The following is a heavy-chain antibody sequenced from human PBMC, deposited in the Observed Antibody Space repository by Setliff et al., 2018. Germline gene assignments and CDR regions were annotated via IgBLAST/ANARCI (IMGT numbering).Heavy chain of an antibody. D-gene: IGHD1-1*01. CDR1: GGSISSYY. Sequence: SETLSLTCTVSGGSISSYYWSWIRQPPGKGLEWIGYVYYSGSTNYNPSLKSRVTISVDTSKNQFSLKLSSVTAADTAVYYCARGANSRGYYYGIDVWGQGTTVTAP. CDR3: ARGANSRGYYYGIDV. CDR2: VYYSGST. V-gene: IGHV4-59*01. J-gene: IGHJ6*02.